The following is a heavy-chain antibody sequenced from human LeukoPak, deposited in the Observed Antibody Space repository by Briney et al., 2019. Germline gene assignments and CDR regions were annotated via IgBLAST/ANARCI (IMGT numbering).Heavy chain of an antibody. CDR1: GFTFSTYW. J-gene: IGHJ4*02. CDR3: LKEKGYRLPPWDY. D-gene: IGHD5-12*01. Sequence: GGSLRLSCAASGFTFSTYWMHWVRQTPGRGLEWVAFISYDGSDKYYADSVKGRFTISRDNSKNTLLLQMNSLRVEDTAIYFCLKEKGYRLPPWDYWGQGTLVTVSS. V-gene: IGHV3-30*18. CDR2: ISYDGSDK.